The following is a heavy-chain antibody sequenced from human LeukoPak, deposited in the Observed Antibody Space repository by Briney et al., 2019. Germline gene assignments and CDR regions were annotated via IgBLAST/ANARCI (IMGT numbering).Heavy chain of an antibody. V-gene: IGHV3-53*01. J-gene: IGHJ4*02. CDR3: AKDFDIVVVPAAFDY. CDR1: GFTVSSNY. D-gene: IGHD2-2*01. Sequence: PGGSLRLSCAASGFTVSSNYMSWVRQAPGRGLEWVSVIYSGGSTYYADSVKGRFTISRDNSKNTLYLQMNSLRAEDTAVYYCAKDFDIVVVPAAFDYWGQGTLVTVSS. CDR2: IYSGGST.